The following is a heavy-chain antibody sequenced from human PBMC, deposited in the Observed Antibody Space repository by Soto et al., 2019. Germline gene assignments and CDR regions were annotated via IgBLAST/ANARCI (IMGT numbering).Heavy chain of an antibody. CDR1: GDTFSNFD. J-gene: IGHJ5*02. Sequence: QVQLVQSGAEVKRPGASVKVSCKASGDTFSNFDFNWVRQATGQGPEWMGWMYPINGQTAYARTFQGRVTMPWNSSTSTAYMALSSLTSEDTAVYYCATMIRGLIHWLDPWGQGTLVTVSS. D-gene: IGHD3-16*01. CDR2: MYPINGQT. V-gene: IGHV1-8*01. CDR3: ATMIRGLIHWLDP.